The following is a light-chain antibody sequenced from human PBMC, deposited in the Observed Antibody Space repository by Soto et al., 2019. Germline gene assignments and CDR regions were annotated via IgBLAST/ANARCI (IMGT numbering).Light chain of an antibody. Sequence: EIVLTQSPVTLSLSPGERATLSCRASQNIRNYLAWYQQKPGQTPRLLIYDASNRATGIPARFTGSGSGTDFTLTISSLEPEDSAVYYCQQRSDWPLAFGGGTKVDIK. V-gene: IGKV3-11*01. J-gene: IGKJ4*01. CDR3: QQRSDWPLA. CDR1: QNIRNY. CDR2: DAS.